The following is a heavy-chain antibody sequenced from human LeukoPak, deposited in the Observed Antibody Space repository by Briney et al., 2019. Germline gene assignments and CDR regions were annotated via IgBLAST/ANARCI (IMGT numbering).Heavy chain of an antibody. J-gene: IGHJ4*02. CDR2: INHSGST. CDR3: ATDMVRGANDY. Sequence: PSETLSLTCAVYGGSFSGYYWSWIRQPPGKGLEWIGEINHSGSTNCNPSLKSRVTISVDTSKNQFSLKLSSVTAADTAVYYCATDMVRGANDYWGQGTLVTVSS. V-gene: IGHV4-34*01. D-gene: IGHD3-10*01. CDR1: GGSFSGYY.